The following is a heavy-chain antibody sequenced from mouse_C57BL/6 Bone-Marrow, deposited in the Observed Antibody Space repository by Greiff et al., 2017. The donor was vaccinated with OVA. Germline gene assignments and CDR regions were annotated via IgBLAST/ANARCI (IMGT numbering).Heavy chain of an antibody. CDR1: GFNIKDDY. V-gene: IGHV14-4*01. Sequence: EVQLQQSGAELVRPGASVKLSCTASGFNIKDDYMHWVKQRPEQGLEWIGWIDPENGDTEYASKFQGKATITADTSSNTAYLQLSSLTSEDTAVYYCTLNSYFDYWGQGTTLTVSS. J-gene: IGHJ2*01. CDR2: IDPENGDT. CDR3: TLNSYFDY. D-gene: IGHD4-1*02.